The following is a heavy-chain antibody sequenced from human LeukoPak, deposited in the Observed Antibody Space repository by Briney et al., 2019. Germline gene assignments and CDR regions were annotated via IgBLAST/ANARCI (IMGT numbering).Heavy chain of an antibody. D-gene: IGHD3-10*01. Sequence: PGGSLRLSCAASGFTFSSYWMSWVRQAPGKGLEWVANIKQDGSEKYYVDSVKGRFTISRDNAKNSLYPQMNSLRAEDTAVYYCASRLEMVRGPIGGNFDYWGQGTLVTVSS. CDR3: ASRLEMVRGPIGGNFDY. V-gene: IGHV3-7*01. J-gene: IGHJ4*02. CDR2: IKQDGSEK. CDR1: GFTFSSYW.